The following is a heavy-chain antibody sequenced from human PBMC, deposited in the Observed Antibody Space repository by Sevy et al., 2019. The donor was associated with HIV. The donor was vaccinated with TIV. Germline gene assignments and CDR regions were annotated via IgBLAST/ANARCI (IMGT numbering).Heavy chain of an antibody. V-gene: IGHV3-9*01. CDR2: ISWNSAFI. J-gene: IGHJ1*01. CDR3: VKDGGSGSGPSAEYFHH. Sequence: SLKISCAVYGFSFDDYAMHWVRQVPGKGLEWVAGISWNSAFIGYADSVKGPYTISRDNAKNSLYLQINSLIPEDTALYYCVKDGGSGSGPSAEYFHHWGQGTLVTVSS. CDR1: GFSFDDYA. D-gene: IGHD6-19*01.